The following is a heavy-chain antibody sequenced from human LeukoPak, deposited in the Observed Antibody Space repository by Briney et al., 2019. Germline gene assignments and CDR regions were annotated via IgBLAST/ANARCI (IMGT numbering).Heavy chain of an antibody. CDR1: GYTFTGYY. D-gene: IGHD6-6*01. J-gene: IGHJ4*02. CDR3: ARGGSSSSAFDY. Sequence: ASVKVSCKASGYTFTGYYIHWLRQAPGQGLEWLGWINPYSGGVNYAQSFQGRATMTRDTSISTVYMELSRLRSEDTAVYYCARGGSSSSAFDYWGQGTLVTVSS. CDR2: INPYSGGV. V-gene: IGHV1-2*02.